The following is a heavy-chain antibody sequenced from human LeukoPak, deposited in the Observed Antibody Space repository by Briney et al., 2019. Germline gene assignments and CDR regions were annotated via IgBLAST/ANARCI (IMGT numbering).Heavy chain of an antibody. CDR3: ARDRHSSSWHQGGYYYYGMDV. D-gene: IGHD6-13*01. CDR2: ISSGSSYI. CDR1: GFTLSGYS. J-gene: IGHJ6*02. Sequence: PGRSLRLSCAASGFTLSGYSMNWVRQAPGKGLEWVSSISSGSSYIYYADSVKGRFTISRDNAKNSLSLQMNSLRAEDTAVYYCARDRHSSSWHQGGYYYYGMDVWGQGTTVTVSS. V-gene: IGHV3-21*01.